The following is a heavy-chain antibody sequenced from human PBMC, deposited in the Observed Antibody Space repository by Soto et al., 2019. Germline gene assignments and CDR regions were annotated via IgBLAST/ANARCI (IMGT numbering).Heavy chain of an antibody. CDR3: ARGPRFGEPIEY. CDR2: IYGGGST. Sequence: EVHLVETGRGVIRPGGSLRLSCAASGLSVSSYYISWVRQAPGKGLEWVSVIYGGGSTYYVDSVKGRFTISRDNSKTTVHLQMNSLRAEDTAVYYCARGPRFGEPIEYWGQGTLVTVSS. CDR1: GLSVSSYY. V-gene: IGHV3-53*02. D-gene: IGHD3-10*01. J-gene: IGHJ4*02.